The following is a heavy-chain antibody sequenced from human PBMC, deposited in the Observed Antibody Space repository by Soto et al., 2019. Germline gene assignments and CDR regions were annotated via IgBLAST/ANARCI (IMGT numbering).Heavy chain of an antibody. D-gene: IGHD3-22*01. V-gene: IGHV3-15*07. J-gene: IGHJ4*01. CDR1: GFTFSNAW. CDR3: TTDSYITSIIVRFDY. Sequence: AGGSLRLSCAASGFTFSNAWINWVRKAPGKGLEWVGRVKSKNDGGTTDFAAPVKGRFAISRDDSKNMVYLEMNSLQTEDTAIYYCTTDSYITSIIVRFDYWGHGTLVTVSS. CDR2: VKSKNDGGTT.